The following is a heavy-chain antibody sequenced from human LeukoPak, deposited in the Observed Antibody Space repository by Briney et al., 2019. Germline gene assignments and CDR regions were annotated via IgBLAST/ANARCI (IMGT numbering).Heavy chain of an antibody. D-gene: IGHD6-13*01. CDR3: ARDLMGIAYRGAFYY. J-gene: IGHJ4*02. Sequence: SETLSLTCTVSGGSIRSSSYYWGWIRQPPGKGLEWIGSIYYSGSTYYNPSLKSRVTISVDMSKNQFSLKLSSVTAADTAVYYCARDLMGIAYRGAFYYWGQGTLVTVSS. CDR1: GGSIRSSSYY. CDR2: IYYSGST. V-gene: IGHV4-39*07.